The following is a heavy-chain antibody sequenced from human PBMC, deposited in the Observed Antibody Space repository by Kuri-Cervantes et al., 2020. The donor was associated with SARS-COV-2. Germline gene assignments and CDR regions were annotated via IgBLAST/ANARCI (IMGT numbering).Heavy chain of an antibody. V-gene: IGHV4-39*01. J-gene: IGHJ4*02. D-gene: IGHD2-2*01. CDR3: ARAQYCSSTSCADY. Sequence: GSLRLSCTVSGGSIRSGSYYWGWIRQSPGKGLEWIGSIYYSGSTYYNPSLKSRVTISVDTSKNQLSLQLNSVTPEDTAVYYCARAQYCSSTSCADYWGQGTLVTVSS. CDR2: IYYSGST. CDR1: GGSIRSGSYY.